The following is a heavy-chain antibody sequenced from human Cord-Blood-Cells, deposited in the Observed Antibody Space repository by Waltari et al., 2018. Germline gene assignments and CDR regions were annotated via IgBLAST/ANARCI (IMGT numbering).Heavy chain of an antibody. CDR3: ARDPPRAVAGNWFDP. V-gene: IGHV3-7*01. Sequence: EVQLVESGGGLVQPGGSLRLSCAASGFTFSSYWMSWVRQAPGKGLEWVANIKQDGSEKYYVDSVKGRFTISRDNAKNSLYLQMNSLRAEDTAVYYCARDPPRAVAGNWFDPWGQGTLVTVSS. D-gene: IGHD6-13*01. CDR1: GFTFSSYW. CDR2: IKQDGSEK. J-gene: IGHJ5*02.